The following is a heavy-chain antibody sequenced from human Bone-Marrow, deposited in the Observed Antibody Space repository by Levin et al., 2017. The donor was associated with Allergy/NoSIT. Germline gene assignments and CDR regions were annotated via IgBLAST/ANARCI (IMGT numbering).Heavy chain of an antibody. Sequence: SETLSLSCTVSGGSIRSYYWSWIRQPPGKGLEWIGYIYDSGSTQSNPSLKSRVSISVDTSKNQFSLKLSSVTAADTAVYYCASCTSTSCYGFWYFDLWGRGTLVTVSS. CDR2: IYDSGST. V-gene: IGHV4-59*01. CDR1: GGSIRSYY. CDR3: ASCTSTSCYGFWYFDL. J-gene: IGHJ2*01. D-gene: IGHD2-2*01.